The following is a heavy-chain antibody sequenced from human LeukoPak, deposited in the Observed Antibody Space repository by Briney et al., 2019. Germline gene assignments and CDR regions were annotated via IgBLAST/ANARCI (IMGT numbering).Heavy chain of an antibody. D-gene: IGHD3-10*01. V-gene: IGHV3-21*01. J-gene: IGHJ4*02. CDR3: ARDGWPGSSYYRPFDY. CDR2: ISSGSNYI. CDR1: GFSFSSYS. Sequence: GGSLRLSCAASGFSFSSYSINWIRQTPGKGLEWVSSISSGSNYIYYADSVKGRFIISRDNAENLLHLQMNSLRAEDTAVYYCARDGWPGSSYYRPFDYWGQGTLVTVSS.